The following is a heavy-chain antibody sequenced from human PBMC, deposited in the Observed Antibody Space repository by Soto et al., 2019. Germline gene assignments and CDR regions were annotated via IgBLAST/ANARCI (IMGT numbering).Heavy chain of an antibody. CDR3: ARQNRHSNYYYYGMDV. D-gene: IGHD4-4*01. J-gene: IGHJ6*02. Sequence: PGESLKISCKGSGYSFTSYWIGWVRQMPGKGLEWMGIIYPGDSDTRYSPSFQGQVTISADKSTSTAYLQWSSLKASDTAMYYCARQNRHSNYYYYGMDVWGQGTTVTVS. CDR2: IYPGDSDT. CDR1: GYSFTSYW. V-gene: IGHV5-51*01.